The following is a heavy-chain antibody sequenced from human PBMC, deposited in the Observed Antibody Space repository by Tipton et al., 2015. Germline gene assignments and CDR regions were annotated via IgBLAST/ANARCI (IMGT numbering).Heavy chain of an antibody. CDR2: VNPLNGNT. D-gene: IGHD3-10*01. CDR3: AGDRGDVDWFAIDY. J-gene: IGHJ4*02. V-gene: IGHV1-18*01. Sequence: QLVQSGAEVKRSGASVTVSCKASNYTFSAFGINWVRQAPGQGLEWMGWVNPLNGNTNLPRKPWGRVFLTTDTPTNTVYMELRGLAPGDTAVYYCAGDRGDVDWFAIDYWGQGTLVTVSS. CDR1: NYTFSAFG.